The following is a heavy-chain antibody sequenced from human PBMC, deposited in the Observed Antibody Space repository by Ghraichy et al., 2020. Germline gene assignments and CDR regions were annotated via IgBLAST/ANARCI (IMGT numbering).Heavy chain of an antibody. D-gene: IGHD1-26*01. CDR2: INHSGST. V-gene: IGHV4-34*01. Sequence: SCAVYGGSFSGYYWSWIRQPPGKGLEWIGEINHSGSTNYNPSLKSRVTISVDTSKNQFSLKLSSVTAADTAVYYCARERRVGPVDYWGQGTLVTVSS. CDR3: ARERRVGPVDY. CDR1: GGSFSGYY. J-gene: IGHJ4*02.